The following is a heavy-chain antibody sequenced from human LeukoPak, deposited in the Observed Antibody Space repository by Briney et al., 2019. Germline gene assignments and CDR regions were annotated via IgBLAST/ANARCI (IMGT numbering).Heavy chain of an antibody. V-gene: IGHV1-69*05. CDR1: GGTFSSYA. D-gene: IGHD3-22*01. CDR3: AREALLYYDSSGYYLGWFQH. CDR2: IIPIFGTA. Sequence: ASVKVSCKASGGTFSSYAISWVRQAPGQGLGWMGRIIPIFGTANYAQKFQGRVTITTDESTSTAYMELSSLRSEDTAVYYCAREALLYYDSSGYYLGWFQHWGQGTLVTVSS. J-gene: IGHJ1*01.